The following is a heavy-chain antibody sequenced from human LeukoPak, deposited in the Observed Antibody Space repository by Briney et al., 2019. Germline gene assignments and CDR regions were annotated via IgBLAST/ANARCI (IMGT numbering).Heavy chain of an antibody. CDR1: GYSISSGYY. V-gene: IGHV4-38-2*02. D-gene: IGHD2-2*01. Sequence: PSETLSLTCTVSGYSISSGYYWGWIRQPPGKGLEWIGSIYRSGSTYYNPSLKSRVTISVDTSKNQFSLKLSSVTAADTAVYYCASRYCSSTSCSHAFDIWGQGTMVTVSS. CDR3: ASRYCSSTSCSHAFDI. J-gene: IGHJ3*02. CDR2: IYRSGST.